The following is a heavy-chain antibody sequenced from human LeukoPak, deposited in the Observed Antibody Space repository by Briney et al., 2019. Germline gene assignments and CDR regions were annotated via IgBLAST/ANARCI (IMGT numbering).Heavy chain of an antibody. CDR2: INPNSGGT. J-gene: IGHJ3*02. V-gene: IGHV1-2*05. Sequence: ASVKVSCKASGYTFTGYYMHWVRQAPGQGLEWMGRINPNSGGTNYAQKFQGRVTMTRDTSISTAYMELNRLRSDDTDVYYCARHDYGDYYAFDIWGQGTMVTVSS. CDR3: ARHDYGDYYAFDI. CDR1: GYTFTGYY. D-gene: IGHD4-17*01.